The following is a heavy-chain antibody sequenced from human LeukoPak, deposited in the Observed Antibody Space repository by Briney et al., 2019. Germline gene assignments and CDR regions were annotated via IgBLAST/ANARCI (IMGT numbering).Heavy chain of an antibody. CDR3: ARDSGSYYPDY. CDR2: ISAYNGNT. J-gene: IGHJ4*02. V-gene: IGHV1-18*01. Sequence: ASVKVSCKASGGTFSSYAISWVRQAPGQGLEWMGWISAYNGNTNYAQKLQGRVTMTTDTSTSTAYMELRSLRSDDTAVYYCARDSGSYYPDYWGQGTLVTVSS. CDR1: GGTFSSYA. D-gene: IGHD1-26*01.